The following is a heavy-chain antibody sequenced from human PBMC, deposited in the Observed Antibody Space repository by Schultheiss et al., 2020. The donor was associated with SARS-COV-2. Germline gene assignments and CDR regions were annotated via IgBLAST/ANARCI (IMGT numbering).Heavy chain of an antibody. CDR2: IYYSGSS. J-gene: IGHJ4*02. CDR1: GGSFSGYY. Sequence: SQTLSLTCAVYGGSFSGYYWSWIRQPPGKGLEWIGYIYYSGSSNYNPSLRSRVTISLDTSKNQFSLRLSSVTAADTAVYYCARVGSSWYLEFDYWGQGTLVTVSS. D-gene: IGHD6-13*01. CDR3: ARVGSSWYLEFDY. V-gene: IGHV4-59*01.